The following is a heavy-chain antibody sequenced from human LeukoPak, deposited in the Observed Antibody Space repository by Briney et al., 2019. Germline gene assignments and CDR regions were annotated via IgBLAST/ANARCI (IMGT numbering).Heavy chain of an antibody. CDR2: ISGSGGST. CDR3: AKSLWFGETLFDY. Sequence: GGSLRLSCAASGFTFTRNGMSWVRQAPGKGLEWVSGISGSGGSTYYADSVKGRFTISRDNSKNTLYLQMNSLRAEDTAVYYCAKSLWFGETLFDYWGQGTLVTVSS. V-gene: IGHV3-23*01. J-gene: IGHJ4*02. D-gene: IGHD3-10*01. CDR1: GFTFTRNG.